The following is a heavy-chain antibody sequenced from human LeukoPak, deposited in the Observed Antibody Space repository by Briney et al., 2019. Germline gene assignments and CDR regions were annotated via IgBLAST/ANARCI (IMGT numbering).Heavy chain of an antibody. D-gene: IGHD2-21*01. Sequence: SETLSLTCTVSGGSISSYYWSWIRQPPGKGLEWIGYIYYSGSTNYNPSLKSRVTISVDTSKNQFSLKLSSVTAADTAVYYCARARGDIWGPEEEGGYYYGMDVWGQGTTVTVSS. J-gene: IGHJ6*02. CDR1: GGSISSYY. CDR3: ARARGDIWGPEEEGGYYYGMDV. V-gene: IGHV4-59*01. CDR2: IYYSGST.